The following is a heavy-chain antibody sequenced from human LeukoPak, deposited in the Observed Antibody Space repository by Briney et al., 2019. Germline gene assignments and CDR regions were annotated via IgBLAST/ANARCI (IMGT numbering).Heavy chain of an antibody. CDR3: VRDAPHSQFDY. CDR2: VNAQGTTT. Sequence: GGSLRLSCAASGFTVGHHYMHWVRQSPGQGLVWVSYVNAQGTTTTYADSVKGRFAASRDNAKSMVYLQMSSLRAEDTGVYYCVRDAPHSQFDYWGRGTLVTVSS. J-gene: IGHJ4*02. CDR1: GFTVGHHY. V-gene: IGHV3-74*03.